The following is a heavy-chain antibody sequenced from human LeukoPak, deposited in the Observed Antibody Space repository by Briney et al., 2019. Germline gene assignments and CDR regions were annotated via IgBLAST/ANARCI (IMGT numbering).Heavy chain of an antibody. Sequence: PGGSLRLSCAASGFTFSSYWMSWVRQAPGKGLEWVANIKQDGSEKYYVDSVKGRFTISRDNAKNSLYLQMNSLRAEDTAVYYCARAACDYVWGSYRHPDYWGQGTLVTVSS. CDR3: ARAACDYVWGSYRHPDY. D-gene: IGHD3-16*02. CDR2: IKQDGSEK. J-gene: IGHJ4*02. V-gene: IGHV3-7*01. CDR1: GFTFSSYW.